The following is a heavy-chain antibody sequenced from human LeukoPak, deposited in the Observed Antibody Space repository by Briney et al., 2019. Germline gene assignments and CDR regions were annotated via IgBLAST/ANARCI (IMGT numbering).Heavy chain of an antibody. CDR1: GFTFSSYG. J-gene: IGHJ3*02. Sequence: PGGSLRLSCAASGFTFSSYGMHWVRQAPGKGLEWVAFIRYDGSNKYYADSVKGRFTISRDNAKNTLYLQMNSLRAEDTAVYYCARGSAGGDQLLFGSAFDIWGQGTMVTVSS. D-gene: IGHD2-2*01. V-gene: IGHV3-30*02. CDR2: IRYDGSNK. CDR3: ARGSAGGDQLLFGSAFDI.